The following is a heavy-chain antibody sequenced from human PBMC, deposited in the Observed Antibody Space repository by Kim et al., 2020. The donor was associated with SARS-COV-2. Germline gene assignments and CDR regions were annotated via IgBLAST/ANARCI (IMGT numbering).Heavy chain of an antibody. V-gene: IGHV4-59*13. Sequence: SETLSLTCTVSGSSISSYYWSWIRQPPGKGLEWIGYIYYSGSTNYNPSLKSRVTISVDTSKNQFSLKLSSVTAADTAVYYCARTAQWVQKWGHCGGDCYYSAFDYWGQGTLVTVSS. CDR1: GSSISSYY. D-gene: IGHD2-21*02. J-gene: IGHJ4*02. CDR3: ARTAQWVQKWGHCGGDCYYSAFDY. CDR2: IYYSGST.